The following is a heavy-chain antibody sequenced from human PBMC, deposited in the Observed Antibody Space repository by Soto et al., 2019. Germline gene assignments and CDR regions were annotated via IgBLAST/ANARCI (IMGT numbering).Heavy chain of an antibody. J-gene: IGHJ4*02. D-gene: IGHD1-26*01. V-gene: IGHV3-64*01. CDR1: GFTLSGYA. CDR3: AKDRVGAHSPLDY. CDR2: ISSNGVGT. Sequence: PGGSLRLSCAASGFTLSGYAMDWVRQAPGKGLEYVSGISSNGVGTYYANSVQGRFTISRDNSKNTLYLQMNSLRAEDMAVYYCAKDRVGAHSPLDYWGQGPLVTVSS.